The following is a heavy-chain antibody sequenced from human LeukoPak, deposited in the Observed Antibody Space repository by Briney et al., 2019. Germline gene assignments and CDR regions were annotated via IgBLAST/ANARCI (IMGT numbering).Heavy chain of an antibody. CDR2: ISSSGSTI. J-gene: IGHJ6*03. CDR3: ARVPSTYYYYYMDV. Sequence: GGSLRLSCAASGFTFSDYYMSWIRQVPGKGLEWVSYISSSGSTIYYADSVKGRFTISRDNAKNSLYLQMNSLRAEDTAVYYCARVPSTYYYYYMDVWGKGTTVTVSS. CDR1: GFTFSDYY. V-gene: IGHV3-11*04.